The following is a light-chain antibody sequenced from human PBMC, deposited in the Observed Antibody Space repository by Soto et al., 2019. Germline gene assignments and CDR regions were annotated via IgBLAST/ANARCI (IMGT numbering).Light chain of an antibody. Sequence: IVLTQSPGTLSLSPGERATLSCRASQSVSGSYLAWYQQKPGQAPRLLIYGASSRATGIPDRFSGSGSGTDFTLTISRLEPEDFAVYYCQQYGTSVLTFGGGTKVEIK. CDR3: QQYGTSVLT. CDR2: GAS. V-gene: IGKV3-20*01. J-gene: IGKJ4*01. CDR1: QSVSGSY.